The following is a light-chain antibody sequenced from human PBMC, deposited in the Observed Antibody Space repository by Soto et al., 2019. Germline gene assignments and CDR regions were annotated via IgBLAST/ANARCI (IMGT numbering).Light chain of an antibody. Sequence: SALAQPASVSGSPGQSITISCTGTTSDIGYYNYVSWYQQHPGKVPKLLIYDVTSRPSGVSNRFSGSKSGSTASLTISGLRAEDEADYYCCSYTSSSTLYVFGTGTKLTVL. CDR1: TSDIGYYNY. V-gene: IGLV2-14*01. J-gene: IGLJ1*01. CDR2: DVT. CDR3: CSYTSSSTLYV.